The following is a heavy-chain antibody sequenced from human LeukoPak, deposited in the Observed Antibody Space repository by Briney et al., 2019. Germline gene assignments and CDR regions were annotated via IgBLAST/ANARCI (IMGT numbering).Heavy chain of an antibody. V-gene: IGHV3-7*01. J-gene: IGHJ4*02. CDR3: ARDTKYSYRS. CDR1: GFTFSSYS. Sequence: PGGSLRLSCAASGFTFSSYSMNWVRQAPGKGLEWVANIKQDGSEKYYVDSVKGRFTISRDNAKNSLYLQMNSLRAEDTAVYYCARDTKYSYRSWGQGTLVTVSS. CDR2: IKQDGSEK. D-gene: IGHD5-18*01.